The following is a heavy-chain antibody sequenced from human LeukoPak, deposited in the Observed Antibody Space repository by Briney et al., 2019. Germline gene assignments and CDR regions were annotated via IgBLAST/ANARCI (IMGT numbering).Heavy chain of an antibody. J-gene: IGHJ6*03. CDR1: GGSFSGYY. CDR2: INHSGST. Sequence: SETLSLTCAAYGGSFSGYYWSWIRQPPGKGLEWIGEINHSGSTNYNPSLKSRVTISVDTSKNQFSLKLSSVTAADTAVYYCARVAYDSSGYPYYYYYMDVWGKGTTVTVSS. V-gene: IGHV4-34*01. CDR3: ARVAYDSSGYPYYYYYMDV. D-gene: IGHD3-22*01.